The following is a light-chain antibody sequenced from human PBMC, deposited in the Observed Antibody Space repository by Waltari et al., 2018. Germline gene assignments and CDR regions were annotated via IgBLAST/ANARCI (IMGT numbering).Light chain of an antibody. V-gene: IGKV1-5*03. J-gene: IGKJ3*01. CDR1: QRSQSW. CDR2: KSS. Sequence: DIQMTQSPSALSASIGDRVTITCRGSQRSQSWLAWYQQKPGAAPKLLIYKSSTLQNGVPSRFSGSGSGTEFTLTISSLQPDDVATYYCQQYSTYEVTFGPGTKIDLK. CDR3: QQYSTYEVT.